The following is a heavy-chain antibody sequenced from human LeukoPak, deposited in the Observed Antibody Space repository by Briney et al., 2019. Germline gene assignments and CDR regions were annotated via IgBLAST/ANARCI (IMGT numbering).Heavy chain of an antibody. V-gene: IGHV4-34*01. D-gene: IGHD3-10*01. CDR2: INHSGST. CDR1: GGSFSGYY. Sequence: SETLSLTCAVYGGSFSGYYWSWIRQPPGKGLEWIGEINHSGSTNYNPSLKSRVTISVDTSKNQFSLKLSSVTAADTAVYYCARDISKDYYGSGKQINAFDIWGQGTMVTVSS. J-gene: IGHJ3*02. CDR3: ARDISKDYYGSGKQINAFDI.